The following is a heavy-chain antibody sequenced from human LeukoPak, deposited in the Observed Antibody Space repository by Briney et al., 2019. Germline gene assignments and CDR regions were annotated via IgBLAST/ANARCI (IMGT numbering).Heavy chain of an antibody. CDR1: GFTFSSYA. D-gene: IGHD3-22*01. Sequence: GGSLRLSCAASGFTFSSYAMSWVRQAPGKGLEWVSAISGSGGSTYYADSVKGRFTIPRDNSKNTLYLQMNSLRAEDTAVYYCARVGDYYDSSGYYPTDAFDIWGQGTMVTVSS. V-gene: IGHV3-23*01. CDR2: ISGSGGST. CDR3: ARVGDYYDSSGYYPTDAFDI. J-gene: IGHJ3*02.